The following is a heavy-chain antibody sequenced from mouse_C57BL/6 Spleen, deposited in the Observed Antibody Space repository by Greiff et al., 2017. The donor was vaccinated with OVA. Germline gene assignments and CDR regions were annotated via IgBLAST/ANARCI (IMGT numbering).Heavy chain of an antibody. CDR2: IDPSDSYT. CDR3: ARKTTVVARAYYFDY. D-gene: IGHD1-1*01. Sequence: VQLQQPGAELVMPGASVKLSCKASGYTFTSYWMHWVKQRPGQGLEWIGEIDPSDSYTNYNQKFKGKSTLTVDKSSSTAYMQLSSLTSEDSAVYYCARKTTVVARAYYFDYWGQGTTLTVAS. V-gene: IGHV1-69*01. J-gene: IGHJ2*01. CDR1: GYTFTSYW.